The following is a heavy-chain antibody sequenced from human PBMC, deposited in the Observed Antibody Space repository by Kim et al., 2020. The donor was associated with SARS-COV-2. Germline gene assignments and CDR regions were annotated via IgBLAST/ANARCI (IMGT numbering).Heavy chain of an antibody. CDR3: ASGWA. V-gene: IGHV3-23*01. Sequence: GGSLRLSCAASGFTFTSYAMHWVRQAPGKGLEWVSGVSGSGASTYYADSVKGRFTISRDNSKNTVYLQMNSLRAEDTAIYSCASGWAWGQGTLVTVSS. J-gene: IGHJ4*02. CDR2: VSGSGAST. D-gene: IGHD5-12*01. CDR1: GFTFTSYA.